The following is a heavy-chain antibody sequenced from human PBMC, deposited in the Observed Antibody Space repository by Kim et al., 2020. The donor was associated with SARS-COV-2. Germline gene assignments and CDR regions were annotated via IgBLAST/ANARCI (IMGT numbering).Heavy chain of an antibody. V-gene: IGHV3-23*01. CDR3: AKETSSGWY. CDR1: GFTFSTYA. J-gene: IGHJ4*02. D-gene: IGHD6-19*01. Sequence: GGSLRLSCAASGFTFSTYAMSRVRQAPGEGLAWISSISTNGGSTYYADSVKGRFTISRDNSKNTLYLQMNSLRAEDTAVYYCAKETSSGWYWGQGTLVTV. CDR2: ISTNGGST.